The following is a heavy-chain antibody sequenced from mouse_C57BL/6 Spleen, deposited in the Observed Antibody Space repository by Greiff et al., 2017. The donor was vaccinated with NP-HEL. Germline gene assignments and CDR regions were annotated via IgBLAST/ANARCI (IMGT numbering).Heavy chain of an antibody. Sequence: QVQLQQSGPELVKPGASVKISCKASGYAFSSSWMNWVKQRPGKGLEWMGRIYPGDGDTNYNGKLKGKATLTADKSSSTAYMQLSSLTSEDSAVYFCASPHYYGSSSFAYWGQGTLVTVSA. CDR3: ASPHYYGSSSFAY. CDR2: IYPGDGDT. J-gene: IGHJ3*01. CDR1: GYAFSSSW. V-gene: IGHV1-82*01. D-gene: IGHD1-1*01.